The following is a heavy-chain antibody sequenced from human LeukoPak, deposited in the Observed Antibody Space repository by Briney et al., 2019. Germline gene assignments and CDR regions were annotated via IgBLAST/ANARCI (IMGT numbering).Heavy chain of an antibody. Sequence: ASVKVSCKASGGTFSSYTISWVRQAPGQGLEWMGWISAYNGNTNYAQKLQGRVTMTTDTSTSTAYMELRSLRSDDTAVYYCARSWIKLWLGDYWGQGTLVTVSS. V-gene: IGHV1-18*01. J-gene: IGHJ4*02. D-gene: IGHD5-18*01. CDR2: ISAYNGNT. CDR3: ARSWIKLWLGDY. CDR1: GGTFSSYT.